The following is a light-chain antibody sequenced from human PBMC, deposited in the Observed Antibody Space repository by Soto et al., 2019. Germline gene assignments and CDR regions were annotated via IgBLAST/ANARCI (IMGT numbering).Light chain of an antibody. V-gene: IGLV2-11*01. CDR1: SSDVGGFSY. Sequence: QSVLTQPRSVSGSPGQSVTISCTGTSSDVGGFSYVSWYQQYPGKAPKLILYDVSQRPSGVPDRFSGSKSGNTASLTISGLLAEDEADYYCCSYAGSNSYVFGTGTKVTVL. J-gene: IGLJ1*01. CDR2: DVS. CDR3: CSYAGSNSYV.